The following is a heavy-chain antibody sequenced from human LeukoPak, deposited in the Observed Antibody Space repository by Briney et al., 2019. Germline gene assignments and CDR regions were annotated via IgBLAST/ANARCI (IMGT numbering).Heavy chain of an antibody. D-gene: IGHD7-27*01. CDR2: IYYTGSS. CDR3: ASRKLGNDY. V-gene: IGHV4-59*01. Sequence: LRLSCAASGFTFDDYAMHWVRQAPGKGLEWIGYIYYTGSSSYNPSLRSRVTISADTSKNQFSLKLSSVTAADTAVYYCASRKLGNDYWGQGTLVTVSS. CDR1: GFTFDDYA. J-gene: IGHJ4*01.